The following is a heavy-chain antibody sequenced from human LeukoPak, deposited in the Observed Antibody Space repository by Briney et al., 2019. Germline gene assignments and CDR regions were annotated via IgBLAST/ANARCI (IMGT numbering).Heavy chain of an antibody. CDR2: ISGSGGST. CDR1: AFTFSDFY. V-gene: IGHV3-23*01. Sequence: GGSLRLSCAASAFTFSDFYMTWVRQAPGKGLEWVSAISGSGGSTYYADSVKGRFTMSRDNSKNTLYLQMNSLRAEDTAVYYCAKDPTAPGTAEYFQHWGQGTLVTVSS. CDR3: AKDPTAPGTAEYFQH. J-gene: IGHJ1*01. D-gene: IGHD1-7*01.